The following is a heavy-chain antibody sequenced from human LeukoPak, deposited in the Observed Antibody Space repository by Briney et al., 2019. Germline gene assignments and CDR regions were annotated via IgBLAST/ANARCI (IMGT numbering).Heavy chain of an antibody. V-gene: IGHV1-18*01. Sequence: ASVKVSCKASGYTFTSYGISCVRQAPGQGLEWMGWISAYNGNTNYAQKLQGRVTMTTDTSTSTAYMELRSLRSDDTAVYYCARDSYYYDSSTFDYWGQGTLVTVSS. CDR2: ISAYNGNT. D-gene: IGHD3-22*01. J-gene: IGHJ4*02. CDR3: ARDSYYYDSSTFDY. CDR1: GYTFTSYG.